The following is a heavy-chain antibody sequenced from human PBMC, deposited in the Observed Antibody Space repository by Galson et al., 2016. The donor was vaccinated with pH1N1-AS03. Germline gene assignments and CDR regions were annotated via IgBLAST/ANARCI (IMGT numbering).Heavy chain of an antibody. J-gene: IGHJ4*02. CDR1: GFTFRNFF. CDR2: FHPDGTNT. Sequence: SLRLSCAASGFTFRNFFMHWVRHVPGKGLVWVSRFHPDGTNTEYAHFVGGRFTLSKDNAKNTLELQMNSLRAEDTAIYYCARGFEGEASCFDYWGQGILVTVSS. CDR3: ARGFEGEASCFDY. V-gene: IGHV3-74*01.